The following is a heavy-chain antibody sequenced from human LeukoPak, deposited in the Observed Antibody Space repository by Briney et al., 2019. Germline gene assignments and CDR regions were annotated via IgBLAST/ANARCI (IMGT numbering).Heavy chain of an antibody. Sequence: SETLSLTCTVAGVSISSYYWSWIRQTHGKGLEWIGYFHNGGGIHYRPSLLGRATISAETSKNQFSLSLSSVTAADTAVYYCARILTIFGVVSKFDYWGQGALVTVSS. V-gene: IGHV4-59*01. CDR3: ARILTIFGVVSKFDY. CDR2: FHNGGGI. J-gene: IGHJ4*02. CDR1: GVSISSYY. D-gene: IGHD3-3*01.